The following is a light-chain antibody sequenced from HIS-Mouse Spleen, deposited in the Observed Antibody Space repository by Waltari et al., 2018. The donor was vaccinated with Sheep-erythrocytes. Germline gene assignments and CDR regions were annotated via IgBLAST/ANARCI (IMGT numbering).Light chain of an antibody. CDR1: SSDVGGYNY. CDR3: SSYTSSSTSWV. J-gene: IGLJ3*02. Sequence: QSALTQPASVSGSPGQSITISCTGTSSDVGGYNYVSWNQQHPGKAPKLMIYDVSNRPSGVSNRFSGSKSGNTASLTISGLQAEDEADYYCSSYTSSSTSWVFGGGTKLTVL. V-gene: IGLV2-14*03. CDR2: DVS.